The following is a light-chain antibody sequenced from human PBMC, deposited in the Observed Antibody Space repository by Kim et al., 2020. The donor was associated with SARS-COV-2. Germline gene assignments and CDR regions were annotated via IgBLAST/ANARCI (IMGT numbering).Light chain of an antibody. CDR1: QSISSY. J-gene: IGKJ4*01. CDR2: DGS. V-gene: IGKV3-11*01. Sequence: SPGERATLSCRASQSISSYLAWYQQKPGQAPRLLIYDGSNRATGIPARFSASGFGTDFTLTISSLEPEDFAVYYCQQRSNWPPLTFGGGTKVDIK. CDR3: QQRSNWPPLT.